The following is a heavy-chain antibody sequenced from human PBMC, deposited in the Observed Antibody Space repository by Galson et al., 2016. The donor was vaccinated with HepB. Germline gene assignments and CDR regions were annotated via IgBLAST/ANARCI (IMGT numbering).Heavy chain of an antibody. J-gene: IGHJ5*02. CDR2: IIPIFGTT. CDR1: GGTLNSHA. V-gene: IGHV1-69*13. CDR3: VRDHRGGGYYFGYWFDP. Sequence: SVKASCKASGGTLNSHAISWVRQAPGQGLEWMGGIIPIFGTTNYAQTLQGRVTITADGFTSTAYMELSSLRSEDTAMYYGVRDHRGGGYYFGYWFDPWGQGTLVTVSS. D-gene: IGHD3-22*01.